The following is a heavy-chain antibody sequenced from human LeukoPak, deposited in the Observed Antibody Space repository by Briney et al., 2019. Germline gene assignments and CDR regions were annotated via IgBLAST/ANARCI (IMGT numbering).Heavy chain of an antibody. V-gene: IGHV1-2*02. CDR1: GYTFTCYY. CDR3: ARDQGQQLVTYYFDY. D-gene: IGHD6-13*01. Sequence: ASVKVSFKAAGYTFTCYYMHWGRHAPGQGREWMGWFNPNSGGTNNAQKFQGRGTMTSDTSISTAYMDLSRLRSDDTAVYYCARDQGQQLVTYYFDYWGQGTLVTVSS. CDR2: FNPNSGGT. J-gene: IGHJ4*02.